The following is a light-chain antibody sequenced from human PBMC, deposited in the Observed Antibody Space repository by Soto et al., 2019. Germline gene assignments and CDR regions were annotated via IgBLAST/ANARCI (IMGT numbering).Light chain of an antibody. CDR1: SSDVGISNL. Sequence: QSALTQPASVSGSPGQSITMSCAGASSDVGISNLVSWYHQYPGKAPKLIIYEGNKRPSGVSNRFSGSGSGNTASLTISGLQAEDAADYYCCSYTGSSTSFGGGTKLTVL. V-gene: IGLV2-23*01. CDR3: CSYTGSSTS. CDR2: EGN. J-gene: IGLJ3*02.